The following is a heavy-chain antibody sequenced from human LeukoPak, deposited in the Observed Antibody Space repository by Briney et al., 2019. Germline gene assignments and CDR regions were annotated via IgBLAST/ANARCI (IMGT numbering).Heavy chain of an antibody. Sequence: GGSLRLSCAASGFTFSSYSMNWVRQAPGKGLEWVSSISSSSYIYYADSVKGRFTISRDNAKNSLYLQMNSLRAEDTAVYYCARDPLGHYGSGSQYWGQGTLVTVSS. CDR1: GFTFSSYS. V-gene: IGHV3-21*01. D-gene: IGHD3-10*01. CDR3: ARDPLGHYGSGSQY. CDR2: ISSSSYI. J-gene: IGHJ4*02.